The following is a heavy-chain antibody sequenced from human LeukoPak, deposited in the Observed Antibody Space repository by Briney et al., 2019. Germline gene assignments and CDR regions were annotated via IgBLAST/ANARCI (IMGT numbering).Heavy chain of an antibody. CDR3: AKDRGNQTGVYFDY. Sequence: GGSLRLSCAASGFTFSTYSMNWVRQAPGKGLEWVSSISSSSSHIYYADSVKGRFTISRDNAKNSLYLQMNSLRAEDTAVYYCAKDRGNQTGVYFDYWGQGTLVTVSS. V-gene: IGHV3-21*04. CDR2: ISSSSSHI. CDR1: GFTFSTYS. D-gene: IGHD4-23*01. J-gene: IGHJ4*02.